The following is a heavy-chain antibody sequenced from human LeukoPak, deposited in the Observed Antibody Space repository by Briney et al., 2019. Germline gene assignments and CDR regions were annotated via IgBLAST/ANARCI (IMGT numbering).Heavy chain of an antibody. Sequence: HPGGSLRLSCAASGFTFGSYAMGWVRQAPGKGLEWVSAISSSGASTYYADSVKGRFTISRDNSRNTLYLQINSLRAEDTAVYYCARAPLPLNNLNFGYFDLWGRGTLVTVSS. CDR2: ISSSGAST. V-gene: IGHV3-23*01. CDR1: GFTFGSYA. J-gene: IGHJ2*01. D-gene: IGHD3-3*01. CDR3: ARAPLPLNNLNFGYFDL.